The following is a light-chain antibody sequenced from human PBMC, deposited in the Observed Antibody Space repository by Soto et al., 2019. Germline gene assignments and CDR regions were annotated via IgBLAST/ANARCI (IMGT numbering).Light chain of an antibody. CDR3: QQHGSWGIT. V-gene: IGKV3-20*01. Sequence: EIVMTQSPATLSVSPGERATLSCRSSQSVSIYLAWYQQNPGQAPRLLIYEASSRATGIPDRFSGSGSGTDLTLTISRRETEDFAVYYCQQHGSWGITFGPGTKVDIK. CDR1: QSVSIY. CDR2: EAS. J-gene: IGKJ3*01.